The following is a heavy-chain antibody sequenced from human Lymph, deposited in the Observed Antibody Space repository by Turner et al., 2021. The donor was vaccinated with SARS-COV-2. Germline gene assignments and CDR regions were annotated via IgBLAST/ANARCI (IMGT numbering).Heavy chain of an antibody. V-gene: IGHV1-8*01. J-gene: IGHJ5*02. CDR3: ARAAQLTVWFDP. Sequence: QVQLVQSGAEVKKPGSSVKGSCKASGYAFTSYDIHWVRQATGKGLEWMGWMNPNSGNTGYAQKFQGRVTMTRNTTISTAYMELSSLRSEETAVYYCARAAQLTVWFDPWGQGTLVTVSS. CDR2: MNPNSGNT. CDR1: GYAFTSYD. D-gene: IGHD3-9*01.